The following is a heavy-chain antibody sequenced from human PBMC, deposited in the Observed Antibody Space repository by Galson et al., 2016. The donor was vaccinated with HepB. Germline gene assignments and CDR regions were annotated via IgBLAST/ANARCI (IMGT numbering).Heavy chain of an antibody. CDR3: ARNPITGYVGQQSPLAYFDY. CDR1: GGTFSSYG. Sequence: SVKVSCKASGGTFSSYGISWVRQAPGQGLEWMGGIIPLFGTTNYAQKFQGRVTITADESTSTAYMELSSLRSEDTAVYYCARNPITGYVGQQSPLAYFDYWGQGTPVTVSS. D-gene: IGHD1-14*01. V-gene: IGHV1-69*13. J-gene: IGHJ4*02. CDR2: IIPLFGTT.